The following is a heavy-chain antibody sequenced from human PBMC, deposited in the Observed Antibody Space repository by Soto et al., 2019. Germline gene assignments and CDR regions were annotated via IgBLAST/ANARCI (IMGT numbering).Heavy chain of an antibody. Sequence: ASVKVSCKASGYTFTSYGISWVRQAPGQGLEWMGWISAYNGNTNYAQKLQGRVTMTTDTSTSTAYMELRSLRSDDTAVYYCERDSRVWELLSYFDYWGHGTLVPV. CDR3: ERDSRVWELLSYFDY. J-gene: IGHJ4*01. CDR2: ISAYNGNT. V-gene: IGHV1-18*04. D-gene: IGHD1-26*01. CDR1: GYTFTSYG.